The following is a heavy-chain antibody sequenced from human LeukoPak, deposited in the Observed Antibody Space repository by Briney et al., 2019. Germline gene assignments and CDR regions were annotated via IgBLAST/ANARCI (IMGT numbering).Heavy chain of an antibody. D-gene: IGHD3-22*01. CDR2: IKEDEIEI. J-gene: IGHJ5*02. CDR1: GFAFNSQT. CDR3: ARGGFRHFDP. Sequence: GGSLRLSCAASGFAFNSQTMSWVRQAPGKGLERAASIKEDEIEIHYVDSVKGRFTISRDNAKDSLYLQMNSLRVEDTAVYYCARGGFRHFDPWGQGTLVTVSS. V-gene: IGHV3-7*01.